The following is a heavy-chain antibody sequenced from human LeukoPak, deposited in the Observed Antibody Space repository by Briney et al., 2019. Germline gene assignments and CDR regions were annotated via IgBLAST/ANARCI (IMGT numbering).Heavy chain of an antibody. V-gene: IGHV1-46*01. D-gene: IGHD6-6*01. CDR2: INPSGGGT. J-gene: IGHJ4*02. CDR3: ARSPDPSIAVRLPEGY. Sequence: ASVKVSCKASGYTFTNYYIHWVRQAPGQGLEWMGIINPSGGGTRYAQKFQDRVIMTRDTSTSTVYMELSSLRSEDTAVYYCARSPDPSIAVRLPEGYWGQGTLVTVSS. CDR1: GYTFTNYY.